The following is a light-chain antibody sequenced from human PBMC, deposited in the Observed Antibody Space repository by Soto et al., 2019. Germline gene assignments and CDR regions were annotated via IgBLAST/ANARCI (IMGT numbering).Light chain of an antibody. Sequence: QSVLTQPRSVSGCNGHTVTMSCTGTSSDVGGYSYVSWYQQHPGKAPKLMISDVSKRPSGVPDRFSGSKFGNTASLTISGLQAADEADYYRCSYAGAFTHPIGSGTKV. CDR2: DVS. CDR1: SSDVGGYSY. V-gene: IGLV2-11*01. CDR3: CSYAGAFTHP. J-gene: IGLJ6*01.